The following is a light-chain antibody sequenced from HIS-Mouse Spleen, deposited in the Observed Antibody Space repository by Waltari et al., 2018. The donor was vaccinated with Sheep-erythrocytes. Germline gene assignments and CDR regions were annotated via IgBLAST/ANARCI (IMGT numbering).Light chain of an antibody. CDR1: SSDVGGYNY. CDR3: CSYAGSYNHV. J-gene: IGLJ1*01. Sequence: QSALTQPASVSGSPGQSITISCTGTSSDVGGYNYFSWYQQHPGKAPKLMIYDVSNRPSGVSNRFSGSKSGNTASLTISGLQAEDEADYYCCSYAGSYNHVFATGTKVTVL. V-gene: IGLV2-14*03. CDR2: DVS.